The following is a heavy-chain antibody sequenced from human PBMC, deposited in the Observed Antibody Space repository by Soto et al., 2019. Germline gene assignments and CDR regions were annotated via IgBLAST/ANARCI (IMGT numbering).Heavy chain of an antibody. D-gene: IGHD6-19*01. CDR2: IKQDGSEK. CDR3: ASTRGTGWPN. J-gene: IGHJ4*02. CDR1: GFTFSSHW. V-gene: IGHV3-7*01. Sequence: GGSLRLSCAASGFTFSSHWMSWIRQAPGKGLEWVANIKQDGSEKYYVDSVKGRFAISRDNAENSLYLQMNSLRTEDTAVYFCASTRGTGWPNWGQGTLVTVSS.